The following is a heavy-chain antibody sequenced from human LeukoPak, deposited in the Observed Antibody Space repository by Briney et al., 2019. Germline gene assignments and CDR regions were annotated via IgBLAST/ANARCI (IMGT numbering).Heavy chain of an antibody. CDR1: GYSISSGYY. CDR2: IYQSGST. CDR3: ARDYYDSSCYSSDY. Sequence: SETLSLTCTVSGYSISSGYYWGWIRQPPGKGLEWIGTIYQSGSTYYNPSLKSRVTISVDTSKNQFSLRLSSVTAADTAVYYCARDYYDSSCYSSDYWGQGTLVTVSS. D-gene: IGHD3-22*01. V-gene: IGHV4-38-2*02. J-gene: IGHJ4*02.